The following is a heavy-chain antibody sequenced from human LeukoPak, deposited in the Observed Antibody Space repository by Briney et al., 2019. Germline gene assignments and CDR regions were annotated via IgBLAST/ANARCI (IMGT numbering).Heavy chain of an antibody. J-gene: IGHJ4*02. CDR1: GFTFSSYA. Sequence: GGSLRLSCAASGFTFSSYAMSWVRQAPGRGLEWVSAISASGLTAYYGDSVKGRFTISRDNAKNTLYLHMSSLRGEDTAIYYCTENTWGRGTRVTVSS. V-gene: IGHV3-23*01. CDR3: TENT. CDR2: ISASGLTA.